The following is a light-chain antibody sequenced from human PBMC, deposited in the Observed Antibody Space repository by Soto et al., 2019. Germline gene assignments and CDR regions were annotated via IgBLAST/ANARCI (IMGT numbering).Light chain of an antibody. J-gene: IGKJ4*01. CDR1: QGIRND. CDR2: AAS. V-gene: IGKV1-6*01. Sequence: AIQMTQSPSSLSASVGARVTITCRASQGIRNDLGWYQQKPGKAPKLLMYAASSLQSGVPSRFSGSGSGTDFTLTISSLQPEDFATYYCLQDYNYPLTFGGGTKVEIK. CDR3: LQDYNYPLT.